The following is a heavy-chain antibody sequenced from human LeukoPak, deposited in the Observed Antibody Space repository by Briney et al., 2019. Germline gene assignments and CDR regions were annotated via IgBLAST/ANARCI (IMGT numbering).Heavy chain of an antibody. CDR2: INHSGST. CDR1: GGSFSGYY. D-gene: IGHD3-10*01. V-gene: IGHV4-34*01. J-gene: IGHJ4*02. CDR3: ARGRGRLS. Sequence: SETLSLTCAVYGGSFSGYYWSWIRQPPGKGLEWIGEINHSGSTNYNPSLKSRVTMSVDTSKNQFSLKLSSVTAADTAVYYCARGRGRLSWGQGTLVTVSS.